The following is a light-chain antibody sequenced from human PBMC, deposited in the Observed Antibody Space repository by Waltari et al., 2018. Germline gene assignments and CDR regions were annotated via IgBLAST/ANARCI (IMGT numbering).Light chain of an antibody. Sequence: TCPGSQSVSRWLDWYQQKPGKAPKLLIYKTSTLESGVPSRFSGSGSGTEFSLTISSLQPDDFATYYCQHYSTYSWTFGQGTKLEIK. CDR2: KTS. J-gene: IGKJ1*01. CDR3: QHYSTYSWT. CDR1: QSVSRW. V-gene: IGKV1-5*03.